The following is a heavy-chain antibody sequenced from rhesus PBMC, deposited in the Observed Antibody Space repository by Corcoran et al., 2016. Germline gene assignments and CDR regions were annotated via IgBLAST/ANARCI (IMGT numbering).Heavy chain of an antibody. Sequence: EVQLVESGGGLAKPGGSLRRSCAASGFSFSDYYMYWVGQAPGKGWEWVLRIRNGGGSTWSGDSVKGRFTISRENAKNTLYLQMDSLRAEDTAVYYCARWPFDYWGQGVLVTVSS. CDR2: IRNGGGST. J-gene: IGHJ4*01. CDR3: ARWPFDY. V-gene: IGHV3-59*01. CDR1: GFSFSDYY.